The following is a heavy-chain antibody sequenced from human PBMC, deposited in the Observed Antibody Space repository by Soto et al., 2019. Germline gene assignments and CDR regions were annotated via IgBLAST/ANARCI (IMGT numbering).Heavy chain of an antibody. Sequence: GGSLRLSCSASGFTFSSYAMHWVRQAPGKGLEYVSAISSNGGSAYYADSVKGRFTISRDNSKNTLYLQMSSLRAEDTAVYYCVMAAYGDYDGGFDYWGQGTLVTV. CDR2: ISSNGGSA. V-gene: IGHV3-64D*08. CDR3: VMAAYGDYDGGFDY. CDR1: GFTFSSYA. J-gene: IGHJ4*02. D-gene: IGHD4-17*01.